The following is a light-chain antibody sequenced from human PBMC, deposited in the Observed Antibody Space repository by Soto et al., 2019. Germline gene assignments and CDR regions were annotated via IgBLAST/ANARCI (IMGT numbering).Light chain of an antibody. CDR2: DAS. V-gene: IGKV3-11*01. CDR3: QKGGT. CDR1: QSVSNY. J-gene: IGKJ2*01. Sequence: EIVLTQSPATLSVSEGERATLSCRASQSVSNYLAWYQQKPGQAPRLPIYDASNRATGVPARFSGSGSGTDFTLTISSLEPEDFAVYYCQKGGTFGQGTKLEIK.